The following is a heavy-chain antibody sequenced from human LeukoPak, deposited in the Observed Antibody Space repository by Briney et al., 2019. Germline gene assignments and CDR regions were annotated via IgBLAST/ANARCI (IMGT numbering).Heavy chain of an antibody. V-gene: IGHV3-11*01. CDR2: ISTSGSTI. CDR3: AKDSEVTAIVGYFDS. CDR1: GFTFSDYY. D-gene: IGHD2-21*02. Sequence: PGGSLRLSCAASGFTFSDYYMSWIRQAPGKGLEWVSYISTSGSTIYYADSLKGRFTISRDNAKNSLYLQMKSLRAEDTAVYYCAKDSEVTAIVGYFDSWGQGTLVTVSS. J-gene: IGHJ4*02.